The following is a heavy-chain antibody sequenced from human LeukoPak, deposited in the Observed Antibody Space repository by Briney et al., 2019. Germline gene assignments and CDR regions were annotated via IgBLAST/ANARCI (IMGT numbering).Heavy chain of an antibody. D-gene: IGHD3-16*01. CDR1: GFTFSNYA. CDR2: IFGNGVKT. V-gene: IGHV3-23*01. J-gene: IGHJ6*02. Sequence: GSLLLSCAASGFTFSNYAMSWVRQPPGKGLEWVSVIFGNGVKTYYADSLKGRFTISRDNSKSTLYLQMNSLRADDTAVYYCARVGDWSNYFGMDAWGQGTTVSVSS. CDR3: ARVGDWSNYFGMDA.